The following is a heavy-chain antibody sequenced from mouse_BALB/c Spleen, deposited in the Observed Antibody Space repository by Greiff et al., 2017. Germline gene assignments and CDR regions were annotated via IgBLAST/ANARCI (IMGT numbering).Heavy chain of an antibody. CDR3: TRKSSNWYFDV. V-gene: IGHV6-6*02. Sequence: DVKLVESGGGLVQPGGSMKLSCVASGFTFSNYWMNWVRQSPEKGLEWVAEIRLKSNNYATHYAESVKGRFTISRDDSKSSVYLQMNNLRAEDTGIYYCTRKSSNWYFDVWGAGTTVTVSS. CDR2: IRLKSNNYAT. CDR1: GFTFSNYW. J-gene: IGHJ1*01. D-gene: IGHD1-1*01.